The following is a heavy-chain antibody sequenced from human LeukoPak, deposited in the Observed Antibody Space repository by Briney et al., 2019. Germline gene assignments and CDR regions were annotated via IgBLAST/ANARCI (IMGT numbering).Heavy chain of an antibody. V-gene: IGHV3-30*02. D-gene: IGHD6-13*01. CDR1: RFIFSTYG. CDR3: VRDGGAAGRAPYYYGMDV. Sequence: GGSLRLSCAASRFIFSTYGMHWVRQAPGKGLEWVAFIRPDGSNEYYAASVRGRFAISRDNSQNTLHLQMNSLRPEGTAAYYCVRDGGAAGRAPYYYGMDVWGQGTTVTVSS. J-gene: IGHJ6*02. CDR2: IRPDGSNE.